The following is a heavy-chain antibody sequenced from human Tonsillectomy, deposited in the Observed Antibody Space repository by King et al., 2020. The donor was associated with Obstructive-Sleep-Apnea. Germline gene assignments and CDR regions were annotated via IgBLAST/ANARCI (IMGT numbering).Heavy chain of an antibody. D-gene: IGHD3-10*01. CDR1: GFTFGVYA. CDR3: TREEGDYYGSRRYNWFDP. Sequence: EVQLVESGGGLVQPGRSLRLSCTASGFTFGVYAMSWFRQAPGKGLEWGGFIRSKDYGGTPDYAPSVKGRFTILKDASNSIASLTMNSLKTEDTAVYYCTREEGDYYGSRRYNWFDPWGQGTLVTVSS. CDR2: IRSKDYGGTP. V-gene: IGHV3-49*03. J-gene: IGHJ5*02.